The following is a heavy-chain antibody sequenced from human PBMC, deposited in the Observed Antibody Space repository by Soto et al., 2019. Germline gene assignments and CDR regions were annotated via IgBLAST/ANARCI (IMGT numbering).Heavy chain of an antibody. D-gene: IGHD1-7*01. J-gene: IGHJ4*02. CDR2: IYWDDDK. CDR1: GFSLTTYGVG. V-gene: IGHV2-5*02. Sequence: QITLKESGPTLVRPTQTLTLTCTFSGFSLTTYGVGVGWVRQPPGKALEWLALIYWDDDKRYRPSLRSRLTIDKDTSKNHVVLTMTNMDPVDTATYYCAHRLTLNSDWNYGRFDYWGQGTLVTVSS. CDR3: AHRLTLNSDWNYGRFDY.